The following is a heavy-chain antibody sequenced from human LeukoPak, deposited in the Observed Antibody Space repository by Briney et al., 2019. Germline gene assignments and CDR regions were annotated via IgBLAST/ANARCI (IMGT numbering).Heavy chain of an antibody. CDR3: TKCIVGATAPFDY. V-gene: IGHV3-23*01. J-gene: IGHJ4*02. Sequence: GGSLRLSCAASGFTFSNYAMSWVRQAPGKGLEWVSAISDSGNTYHADSVKGRFTISRDSSKNTLFLQMSRLRPEDAAVYYCTKCIVGATAPFDYWGQGTLVTVSS. D-gene: IGHD1-26*01. CDR1: GFTFSNYA. CDR2: ISDSGNT.